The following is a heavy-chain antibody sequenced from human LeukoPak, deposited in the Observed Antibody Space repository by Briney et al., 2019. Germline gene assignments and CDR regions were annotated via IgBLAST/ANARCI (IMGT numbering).Heavy chain of an antibody. CDR1: GFTFSSYA. CDR3: AKAVYVTAIYYYFDY. D-gene: IGHD2-21*02. CDR2: ISGRGGST. Sequence: PGGSLRLSCAASGFTFSSYAMSWVRQAPGKGLEWVSAISGRGGSTYYADSVKGRFTISRDNSKNTLYLQMNSLRAEDTAVYYCAKAVYVTAIYYYFDYWGQGTLVTVSS. V-gene: IGHV3-23*01. J-gene: IGHJ4*02.